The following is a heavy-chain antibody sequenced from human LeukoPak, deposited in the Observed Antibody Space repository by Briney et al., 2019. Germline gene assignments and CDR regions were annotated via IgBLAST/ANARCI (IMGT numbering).Heavy chain of an antibody. Sequence: GGSLRLSCAASGFTFSSYGMHWVRQAPGKGLEWVAVIWYDGSNKYYADSVKGRFTISRDNSKNTLYLQTNSLRAEDTAVYYCARDLWRDGSFDYWGQGTLVTVSS. V-gene: IGHV3-33*01. J-gene: IGHJ4*02. CDR2: IWYDGSNK. CDR1: GFTFSSYG. D-gene: IGHD5-24*01. CDR3: ARDLWRDGSFDY.